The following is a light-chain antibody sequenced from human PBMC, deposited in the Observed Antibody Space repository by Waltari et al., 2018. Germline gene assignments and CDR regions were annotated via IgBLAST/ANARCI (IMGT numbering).Light chain of an antibody. J-gene: IGLJ2*01. CDR3: ATWDDSLNGVV. Sequence: QSVLTQPPSASGTPGQRVTIPCSGSSSNIGSNTVNWYQQPPGTAPKLLFYNNNQRPSGVPYRFSASKSGTSASLAISVLQSEDESDYYCATWDDSLNGVVFGGGTKLTVL. CDR1: SSNIGSNT. CDR2: NNN. V-gene: IGLV1-44*01.